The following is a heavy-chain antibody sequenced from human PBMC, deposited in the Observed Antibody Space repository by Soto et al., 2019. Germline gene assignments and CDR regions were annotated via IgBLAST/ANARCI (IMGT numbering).Heavy chain of an antibody. CDR3: VRGLYTGSPHFVY. D-gene: IGHD1-26*01. CDR2: IEGDGGEK. J-gene: IGHJ4*02. Sequence: GGSLRLSCVASEFTFSSYWMTWVRQAPGKGLEWVSNIEGDGGEKNYVDSVKGRFTVSRDNAKRSLYLQMNSLRVEDTAVYYCVRGLYTGSPHFVYWGQGTLVTVSS. CDR1: EFTFSSYW. V-gene: IGHV3-7*05.